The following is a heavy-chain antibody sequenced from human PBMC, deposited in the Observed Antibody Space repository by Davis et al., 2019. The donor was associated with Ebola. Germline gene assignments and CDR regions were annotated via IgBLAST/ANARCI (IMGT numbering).Heavy chain of an antibody. CDR1: GYTFTRYG. CDR2: INTNTGNP. D-gene: IGHD6-13*01. Sequence: SVKVSCKASGYTFTRYGISWVRQAPGQGLEWMGWINTNTGNPTYAQGFTGRFVFSLDTSVSTAYLQISSLKAEDTAVYYCARVDSSWLDGFDPWGQGTLVTVSS. CDR3: ARVDSSWLDGFDP. V-gene: IGHV7-4-1*02. J-gene: IGHJ5*02.